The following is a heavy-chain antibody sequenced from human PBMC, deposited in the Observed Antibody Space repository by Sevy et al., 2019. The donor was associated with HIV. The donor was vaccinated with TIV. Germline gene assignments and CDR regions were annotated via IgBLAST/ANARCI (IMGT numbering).Heavy chain of an antibody. Sequence: GGSLRLSCAASGFTFTEFVMSWVRQSPGKGLEWVSTINSGCGSTYYADSVKGRFTISRDNSQNTLVLQMNSLRAEDTNVYYCAKDVVGGYYDSSGYSDHWGQGTLVTVSS. CDR3: AKDVVGGYYDSSGYSDH. D-gene: IGHD3-22*01. CDR2: INSGCGST. CDR1: GFTFTEFV. V-gene: IGHV3-23*01. J-gene: IGHJ4*02.